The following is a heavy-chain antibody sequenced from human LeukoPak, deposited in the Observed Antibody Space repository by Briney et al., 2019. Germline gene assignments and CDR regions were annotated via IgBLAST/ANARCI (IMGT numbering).Heavy chain of an antibody. Sequence: KPSETLSLTCTVSGGSISSYYWSWIRQPPGKGLEWIGYIYYSGSTNYNPSLKSRVTISVDTSKNQFSLKLSSVTAADTAVYCCARHLTYYYYGMDVWGQGTTVTVSS. CDR3: ARHLTYYYYGMDV. V-gene: IGHV4-59*08. J-gene: IGHJ6*02. CDR2: IYYSGST. CDR1: GGSISSYY.